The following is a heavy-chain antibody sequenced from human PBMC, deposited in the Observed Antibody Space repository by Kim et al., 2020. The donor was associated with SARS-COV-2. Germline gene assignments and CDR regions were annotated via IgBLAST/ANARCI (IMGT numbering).Heavy chain of an antibody. V-gene: IGHV1-8*01. Sequence: YAQKFQGRVTMTRNTSISTAYMELSSLRSEDTAVYYCARGFPLTSPRMDVWGQGTTVTVSS. CDR3: ARGFPLTSPRMDV. J-gene: IGHJ6*02. D-gene: IGHD6-6*01.